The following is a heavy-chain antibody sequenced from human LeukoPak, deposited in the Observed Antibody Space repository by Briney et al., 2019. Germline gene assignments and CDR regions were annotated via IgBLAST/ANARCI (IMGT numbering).Heavy chain of an antibody. J-gene: IGHJ1*01. CDR1: GFTFDDYA. CDR2: ISWNSGSI. CDR3: AKGKLGYCSGGSCTESFQP. Sequence: PGRSLRLSCAASGFTFDDYAMHWVRQAPGKGLEWVAGISWNSGSIGYADSVKGRFTISRDNAKNSLYLQMNSLRAEDTALYYCAKGKLGYCSGGSCTESFQPWGQGTLVTVSS. D-gene: IGHD2-15*01. V-gene: IGHV3-9*01.